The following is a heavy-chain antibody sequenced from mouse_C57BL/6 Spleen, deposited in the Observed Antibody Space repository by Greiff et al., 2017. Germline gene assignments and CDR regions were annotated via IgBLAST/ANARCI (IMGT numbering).Heavy chain of an antibody. CDR1: GYSFTDYN. D-gene: IGHD1-1*01. CDR2: INPNYGTT. V-gene: IGHV1-39*01. J-gene: IGHJ4*01. Sequence: EVQLQQSGPELVKPGASVKISCKASGYSFTDYNMNWVKQSHGKSLEWIGEINPNYGTTSYNQKFKGKATLTVDQSSSTAYMQLNSLTSEDSAVYDCARYNCYYGSNLYNAMDYWGQGTTVTVSS. CDR3: ARYNCYYGSNLYNAMDY.